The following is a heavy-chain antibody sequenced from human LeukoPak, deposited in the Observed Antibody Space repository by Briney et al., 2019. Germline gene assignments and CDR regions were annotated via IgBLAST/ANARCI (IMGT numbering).Heavy chain of an antibody. Sequence: PSETLSLTCTVSGGSISSYYWSWIRQPPGKGLEWIGYIYYSGSTNYNPSLKSRVTISVDTSKNEFSLKLSSVTAADTAVYYCARAYHSSWYLNWFDPWGQGTLVTVSS. CDR2: IYYSGST. D-gene: IGHD6-13*01. J-gene: IGHJ5*02. CDR3: ARAYHSSWYLNWFDP. V-gene: IGHV4-59*08. CDR1: GGSISSYY.